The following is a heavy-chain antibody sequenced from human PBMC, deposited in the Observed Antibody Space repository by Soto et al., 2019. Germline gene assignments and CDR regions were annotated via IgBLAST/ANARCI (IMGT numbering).Heavy chain of an antibody. J-gene: IGHJ4*02. Sequence: EVQLVESGGGLVQPGGSLRVSCAASGFTFSSYSMNWVRQAPGKGLEWVSYISSSGSTIYYADSVKGRFTISRDNAKNSLFLQMNSLRDEDTAVYYCVSLGMPSLCSGGSRYSLIDYWGQGTLVTVSS. CDR1: GFTFSSYS. CDR2: ISSSGSTI. V-gene: IGHV3-48*02. CDR3: VSLGMPSLCSGGSRYSLIDY. D-gene: IGHD2-15*01.